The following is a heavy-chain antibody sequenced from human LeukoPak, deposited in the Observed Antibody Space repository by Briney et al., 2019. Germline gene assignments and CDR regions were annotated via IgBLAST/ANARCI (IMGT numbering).Heavy chain of an antibody. CDR3: ARDSSRGGYSPYFLDY. Sequence: VASVKVSCKASGGTFSSYAISWVRQAPGQGLEWMGGIIPIFGTANYAQKSQGRVTITADASTSTAYMELSSLRSEDTAVYYCARDSSRGGYSPYFLDYRGQGTLVTVSS. J-gene: IGHJ4*02. D-gene: IGHD5-18*01. CDR1: GGTFSSYA. CDR2: IIPIFGTA. V-gene: IGHV1-69*13.